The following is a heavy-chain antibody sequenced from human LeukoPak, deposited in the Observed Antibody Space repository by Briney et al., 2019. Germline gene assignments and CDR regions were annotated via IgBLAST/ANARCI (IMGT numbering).Heavy chain of an antibody. Sequence: SETLSLTCAVYGGSFSGYYWSWIRQPPGKGLEWIGEINHSGSTNYNPSLKSRVTISVDTSKNQFSLKLSSVTAADTAVYYCARAPQYSRSFSYWGQGTLVTVSS. CDR2: INHSGST. CDR3: ARAPQYSRSFSY. V-gene: IGHV4-34*01. J-gene: IGHJ4*02. CDR1: GGSFSGYY. D-gene: IGHD3-22*01.